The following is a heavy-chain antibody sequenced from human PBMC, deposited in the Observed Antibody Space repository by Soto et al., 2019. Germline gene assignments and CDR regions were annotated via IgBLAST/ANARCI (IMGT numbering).Heavy chain of an antibody. CDR2: IYYSGST. D-gene: IGHD3-22*01. Sequence: PSETLSLTCTVSGGSISSSSYYWGWIRQPPGKGLEWIGSIYYSGSTYYNPSLKSRVTISVDTSKNQFSLKLSSVTAADTAVYYCARDRVESGYPEYFQHWGQGTLVTVSS. CDR3: ARDRVESGYPEYFQH. CDR1: GGSISSSSYY. J-gene: IGHJ1*01. V-gene: IGHV4-39*02.